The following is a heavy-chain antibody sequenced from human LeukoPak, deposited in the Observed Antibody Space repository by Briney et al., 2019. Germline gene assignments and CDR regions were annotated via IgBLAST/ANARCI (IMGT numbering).Heavy chain of an antibody. CDR3: ARDLGNSIYYFEY. V-gene: IGHV4-34*01. CDR2: ISYSGAT. D-gene: IGHD7-27*01. CDR1: GGSFSGYY. Sequence: SETLSLTCAVYGGSFSGYYWSWIRQPPGKGPEWIGSISYSGATYFNPSLKSRVSISLDTSKNRFSLKLSSVTAADTAVYYCARDLGNSIYYFEYWGQGTLVTVSS. J-gene: IGHJ4*02.